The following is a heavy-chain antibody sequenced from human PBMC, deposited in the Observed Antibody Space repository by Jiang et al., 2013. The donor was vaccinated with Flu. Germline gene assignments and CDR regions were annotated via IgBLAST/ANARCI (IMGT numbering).Heavy chain of an antibody. J-gene: IGHJ4*01. CDR2: IYAGGDT. CDR1: GATTAHYY. CDR3: ARGYSYDLSGNHGGFDY. D-gene: IGHD2-15*01. V-gene: IGHV4-59*01. Sequence: GPGLVKPSETLSLTCNWSGATTAHYYWSWIRQSPGKALEWIGFIYAGGDTKYNPALKSRVTMSVDTSRDQLYLKMTSVTAADTAIYFCARGYSYDLSGNHGGFDY.